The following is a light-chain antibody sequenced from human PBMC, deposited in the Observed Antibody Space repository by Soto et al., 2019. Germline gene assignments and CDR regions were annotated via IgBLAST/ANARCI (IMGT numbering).Light chain of an antibody. Sequence: DIVMTQSPDSLAVSLGERATINCKSSQNILLSSNNKKYLAWYQQKPGQPPKLLISWASIRESGVPDRFSGSGSGTDFTLTINTLQPEDVATYYCQKYNGGPLTFGGGTKVDI. J-gene: IGKJ4*01. V-gene: IGKV4-1*01. CDR3: QKYNGGPLT. CDR2: WAS. CDR1: QNILLSSNNKKY.